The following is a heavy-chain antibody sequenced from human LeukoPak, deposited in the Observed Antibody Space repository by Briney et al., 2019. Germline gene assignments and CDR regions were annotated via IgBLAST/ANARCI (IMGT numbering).Heavy chain of an antibody. CDR1: GGTFSSYA. CDR3: ARAQRDGYKGYYYYGMDV. Sequence: GASVKVSCTASGGTFSSYAISWVRQAPGQGLEWMGGIIPIFGTANYAQKFQGRVTITADESTSTAYMELSSLRSEDTAVYYCARAQRDGYKGYYYYGMDVWGQGTTVTVSS. CDR2: IIPIFGTA. D-gene: IGHD5-24*01. J-gene: IGHJ6*02. V-gene: IGHV1-69*01.